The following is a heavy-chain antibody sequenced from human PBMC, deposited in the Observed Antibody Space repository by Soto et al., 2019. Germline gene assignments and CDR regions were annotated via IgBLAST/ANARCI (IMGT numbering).Heavy chain of an antibody. Sequence: SETLSLTCTVSGGSISSSSYYWGWIRQPPWKGLEWIGNIYYSGSTYYNPSLKSRVTISVDTSKNQFSLKLSSVTAADTAVYYCARSSGSGYYALSYWGQGTLVTVS. CDR1: GGSISSSSYY. CDR2: IYYSGST. V-gene: IGHV4-39*01. CDR3: ARSSGSGYYALSY. J-gene: IGHJ4*02. D-gene: IGHD3-22*01.